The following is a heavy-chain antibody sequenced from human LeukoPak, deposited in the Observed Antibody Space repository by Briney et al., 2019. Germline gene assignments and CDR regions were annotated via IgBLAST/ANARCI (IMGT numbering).Heavy chain of an antibody. D-gene: IGHD6-13*01. J-gene: IGHJ4*02. V-gene: IGHV3-7*01. CDR3: ARDPESSSFDL. CDR1: GFSFSTYW. CDR2: IDQGGSVR. Sequence: GGSLRLSCAASGFSFSTYWMSWVRQTPEKGLEFVANIDQGGSVRNYMDSLRGRCTISRDNAKKSLYLEINSLRADDTAVYYCARDPESSSFDLWGRGALVTVSS.